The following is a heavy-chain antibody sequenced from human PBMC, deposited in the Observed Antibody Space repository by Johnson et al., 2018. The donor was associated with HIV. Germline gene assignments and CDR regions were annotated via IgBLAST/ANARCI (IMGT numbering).Heavy chain of an antibody. D-gene: IGHD2-2*01. CDR1: RFTFSSYA. CDR2: ISANGDST. V-gene: IGHV3-23*04. CDR3: TRPPPAVVTAATTDAFEI. J-gene: IGHJ3*02. Sequence: VQLVESGGGVVRPGGSLRLSCAASRFTFSSYAMNWVRQAPGKGLEWVSSISANGDSTYYADSVKGRFTISRDDSKNTAYLQMNSLKTEDTAVYYCTRPPPAVVTAATTDAFEIWGQGTMVTVSS.